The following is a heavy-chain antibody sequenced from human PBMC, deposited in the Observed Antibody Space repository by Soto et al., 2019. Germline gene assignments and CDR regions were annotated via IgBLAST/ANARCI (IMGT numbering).Heavy chain of an antibody. D-gene: IGHD1-26*01. CDR3: ASLNNWSSGDGRIDV. CDR2: IMPLYAKP. V-gene: IGHV1-69*01. CDR1: GGTFNTDT. J-gene: IGHJ6*02. Sequence: QVQLVQSGAEVKKPGSSVKVSCKASGGTFNTDTISWVRQVPGQGLEWMGGIMPLYAKPTYAQPFLGRLTIAADEHTSTVYMELSSLRSEDTALYFCASLNNWSSGDGRIDVWGRGTAVSVSS.